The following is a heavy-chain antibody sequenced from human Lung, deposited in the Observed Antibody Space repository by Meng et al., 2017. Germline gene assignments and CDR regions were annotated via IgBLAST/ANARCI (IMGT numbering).Heavy chain of an antibody. V-gene: IGHV3-30*18. Sequence: QVQLVESGGGVVQPGRSLRRSCAAAGFTFSSYGRHWVRQAPGKGLEWVAVISYDGSNKYYADSVKGRFTISRDNSKNTLYLQMNSLRAEDTAVYYCAKDLSKQQQLGELDYWGQGTLVTVSS. CDR1: GFTFSSYG. J-gene: IGHJ4*02. CDR3: AKDLSKQQQLGELDY. CDR2: ISYDGSNK. D-gene: IGHD6-13*01.